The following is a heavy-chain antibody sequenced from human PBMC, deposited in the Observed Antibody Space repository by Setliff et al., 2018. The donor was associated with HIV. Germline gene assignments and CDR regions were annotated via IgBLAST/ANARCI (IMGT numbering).Heavy chain of an antibody. Sequence: ASVKVSCKASGYTFTGYYMHWVRQAPGQGLEWMGRINPNSGGTNYAQKFQVRVTMTRDTSISTAYMELSRLRSDDTAVYYCARRGYSRPLNYYYYYMDVWGKGTTVTVSS. CDR1: GYTFTGYY. CDR3: ARRGYSRPLNYYYYYMDV. D-gene: IGHD5-12*01. J-gene: IGHJ6*03. CDR2: INPNSGGT. V-gene: IGHV1-2*06.